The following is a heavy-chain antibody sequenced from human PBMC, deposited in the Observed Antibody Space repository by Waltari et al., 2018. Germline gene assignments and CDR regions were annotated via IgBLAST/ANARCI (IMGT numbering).Heavy chain of an antibody. V-gene: IGHV4-4*02. J-gene: IGHJ4*02. Sequence: QVQLQESGPGLVKPSGTLSLTCAVSGGPISSSNWGSWVGQPPGKGLEWIGEIYHSGSTNYNPSLKSRVTISVDKSKNQFSLKLSSVTAADTAVYYCARSNPVGATTRYFDYWGQGTLVTVSS. D-gene: IGHD1-26*01. CDR3: ARSNPVGATTRYFDY. CDR1: GGPISSSNW. CDR2: IYHSGST.